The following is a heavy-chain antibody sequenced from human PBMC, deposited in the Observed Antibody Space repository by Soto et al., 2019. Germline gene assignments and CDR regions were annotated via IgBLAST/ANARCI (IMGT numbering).Heavy chain of an antibody. J-gene: IGHJ4*02. V-gene: IGHV4-4*02. CDR3: ARDLAVARRQGMDY. CDR2: IDRTVST. Sequence: SETLSLTCAVSGGSISSANWWNWVRQPPGKGLEWMGEIDRTVSTDYNPSLKSRVTISVDKSNDQFSLNLSSVTAADTAVYYLARDLAVARRQGMDYWGQGRLVTVSS. D-gene: IGHD6-19*01. CDR1: GGSISSANW.